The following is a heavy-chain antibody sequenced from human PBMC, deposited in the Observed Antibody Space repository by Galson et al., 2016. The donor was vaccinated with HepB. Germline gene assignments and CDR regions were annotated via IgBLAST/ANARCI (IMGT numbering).Heavy chain of an antibody. Sequence: SLRLSCAASGFNFSNYAMHWVRQAPGKGLEWVAVISHDGNNQYYADSVRGRFTIFRDNSRDTVYLHMTSLRVEDTAVYYCAKRGYGDGPIDYWGQGTLVTVSP. D-gene: IGHD4-17*01. V-gene: IGHV3-30-3*02. CDR1: GFNFSNYA. CDR3: AKRGYGDGPIDY. CDR2: ISHDGNNQ. J-gene: IGHJ4*02.